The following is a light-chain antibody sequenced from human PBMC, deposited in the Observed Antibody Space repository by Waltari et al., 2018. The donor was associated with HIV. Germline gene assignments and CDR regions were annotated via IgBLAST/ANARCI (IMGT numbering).Light chain of an antibody. V-gene: IGKV1-39*01. CDR3: QQTLRSPQT. CDR1: QTIYNY. J-gene: IGKJ5*01. Sequence: DIQMTHSPSSLSASVGDTVTITCRARQTIYNYLNWYQQTPGKAPRLLIFGATRLQSGVPSRFRGSGSGSDFTLTVISLQPEDFATYYCQQTLRSPQTFGQGTRLDIK. CDR2: GAT.